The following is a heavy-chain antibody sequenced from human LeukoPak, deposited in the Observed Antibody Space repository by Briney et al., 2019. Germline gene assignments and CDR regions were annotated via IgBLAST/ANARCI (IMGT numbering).Heavy chain of an antibody. CDR3: ARVDYGSGSYRFDP. CDR2: IYYSGST. J-gene: IGHJ5*02. D-gene: IGHD3-10*01. Sequence: SETLSLTCTASGGSISNYYWSRIRQPPGKGLEWIGYIYYSGSTNYNPSLKSRVTISVDTSKNQFSLKLSSVTAADTAVYYCARVDYGSGSYRFDPWGQGTLVTVSS. V-gene: IGHV4-59*01. CDR1: GGSISNYY.